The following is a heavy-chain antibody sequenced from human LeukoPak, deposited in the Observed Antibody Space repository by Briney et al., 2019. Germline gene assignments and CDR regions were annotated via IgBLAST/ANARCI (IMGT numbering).Heavy chain of an antibody. V-gene: IGHV3-21*01. Sequence: GGSLRLSCAASGFTFSSYSMNWVRQAPGKGLEWVSSISSSSSYIYYADSVKGRFTISRDNAKNSLYLQMNSLRAEDTAVYYCVVVVVAASYDAFDIWGQGTMVTVSS. J-gene: IGHJ3*02. CDR3: VVVVVAASYDAFDI. D-gene: IGHD2-15*01. CDR2: ISSSSSYI. CDR1: GFTFSSYS.